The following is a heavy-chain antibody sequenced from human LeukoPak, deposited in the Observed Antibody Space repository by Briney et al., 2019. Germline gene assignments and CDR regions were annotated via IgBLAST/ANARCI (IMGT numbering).Heavy chain of an antibody. Sequence: PGGSLRLSCAASGFTFSSYAMSWVRQAPGKGLEWVSAISGRGGSTYYADSVKGRFTISRDNSKNTLYLQMNSLRAEDTAVYYCAKGRGGVYYYDSSGYPYWGQGTLVTVSS. V-gene: IGHV3-23*01. CDR1: GFTFSSYA. CDR2: ISGRGGST. D-gene: IGHD3-22*01. J-gene: IGHJ4*02. CDR3: AKGRGGVYYYDSSGYPY.